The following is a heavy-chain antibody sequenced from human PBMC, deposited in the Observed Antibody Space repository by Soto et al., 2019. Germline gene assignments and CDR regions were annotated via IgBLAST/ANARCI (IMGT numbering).Heavy chain of an antibody. J-gene: IGHJ5*02. V-gene: IGHV1-18*01. CDR3: ARGVGSGTYYNQDNWFDP. CDR2: INTYNGNT. Sequence: QVQLVQSGAEVKKPGASVKVSCKASGYTFTNYGISWVRQAPGQGLEWMGWINTYNGNTNHAQKLQGRVTMTTDTSTSTAYMELRSMRSDDTAVYYCARGVGSGTYYNQDNWFDPWGQGTLVTVSS. CDR1: GYTFTNYG. D-gene: IGHD3-10*01.